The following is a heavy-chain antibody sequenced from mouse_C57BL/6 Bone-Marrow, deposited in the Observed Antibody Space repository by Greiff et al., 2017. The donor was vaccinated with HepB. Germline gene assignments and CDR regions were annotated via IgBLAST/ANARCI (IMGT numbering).Heavy chain of an antibody. V-gene: IGHV10-1*01. CDR1: GFSFNTYA. D-gene: IGHD2-1*01. CDR3: VRRNHWYFDV. Sequence: EVKLVESGGGLVQPKGSLKLSCAASGFSFNTYAMNWVRQAPGKGLEWVARIRSKSNNYATYYADSVKDRFTISRDDSESMLYLQMNNLKTEDTAMYYCVRRNHWYFDVWGTGTTVTVSS. CDR2: IRSKSNNYAT. J-gene: IGHJ1*03.